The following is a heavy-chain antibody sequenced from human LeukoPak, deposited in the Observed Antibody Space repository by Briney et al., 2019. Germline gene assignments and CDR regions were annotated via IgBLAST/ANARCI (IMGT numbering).Heavy chain of an antibody. V-gene: IGHV3-30-3*01. CDR2: ISYDESNI. CDR3: ARESVAGIGQRAYYFDY. Sequence: PGRSLRLSCSPSGFTFSSCAMHWVRQAPGKGLEWVAVISYDESNIYYADSVKGRFTISRDNSKNTLYLQMNSLRAEDTAVYYCARESVAGIGQRAYYFDYWGQGTLVTVSS. CDR1: GFTFSSCA. J-gene: IGHJ4*02. D-gene: IGHD6-19*01.